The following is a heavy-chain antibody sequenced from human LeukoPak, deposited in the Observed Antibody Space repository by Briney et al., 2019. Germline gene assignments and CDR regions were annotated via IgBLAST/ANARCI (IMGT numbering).Heavy chain of an antibody. CDR2: ISSSSSYI. CDR1: GFTFSSYS. V-gene: IGHV3-21*01. Sequence: GGSLRLSCAASGFTFSSYSMNWVRQAPGKGPEWVSSISSSSSYIYYADSVKGRFTISRDNAKNSLYLQMNSLRAEDTAVYYCARSRGSTSCLDYWGQGTLVTVSS. CDR3: ARSRGSTSCLDY. D-gene: IGHD2-2*01. J-gene: IGHJ4*02.